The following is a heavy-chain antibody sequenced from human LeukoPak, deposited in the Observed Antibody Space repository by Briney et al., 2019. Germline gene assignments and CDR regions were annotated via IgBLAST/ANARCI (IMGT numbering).Heavy chain of an antibody. CDR2: IYFSGST. Sequence: SETLSLTCTVSSGSISNNYWSWIRQPPGKGLEWIGYIYFSGSTYYNPSLKSRVTISVDASKTLFSLKLISVTAADTAVYYCATSHDVKTAPYDLWGQGTLVTVSS. D-gene: IGHD2-21*01. J-gene: IGHJ5*02. CDR3: ATSHDVKTAPYDL. V-gene: IGHV4-59*12. CDR1: SGSISNNY.